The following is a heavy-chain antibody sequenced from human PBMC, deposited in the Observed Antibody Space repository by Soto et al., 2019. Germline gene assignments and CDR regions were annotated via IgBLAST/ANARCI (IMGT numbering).Heavy chain of an antibody. CDR1: GYTCTSYG. V-gene: IGHV1-18*01. CDR2: ISAYNGNT. Sequence: QVQLVQYGAEVKKPGASVKVSCKASGYTCTSYGISWVRQALGQGLEWMGWISAYNGNTNYGQKLQGRVTMTTDSPTRSADMGLRRLPSGETAVYYFARDLAIALVAFWG. D-gene: IGHD3-9*01. CDR3: ARDLAIALVAF. J-gene: IGHJ2*01.